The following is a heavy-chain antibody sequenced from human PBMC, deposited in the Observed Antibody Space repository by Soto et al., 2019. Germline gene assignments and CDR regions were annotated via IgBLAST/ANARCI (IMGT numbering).Heavy chain of an antibody. CDR3: AREITLRAHSSSSDAFDI. Sequence: SETLSLTCTVSGGSISSGGYYWSWIRQHPGKGLEWIGYIYYSGSTSYAQKFQGRVTMTRDTSTSTVYMELSSLRSEDTAVYYCAREITLRAHSSSSDAFDIWGQGTMVTVSS. CDR2: IYYSGST. CDR1: GGSISSGGYY. J-gene: IGHJ3*02. V-gene: IGHV4-31*03. D-gene: IGHD6-13*01.